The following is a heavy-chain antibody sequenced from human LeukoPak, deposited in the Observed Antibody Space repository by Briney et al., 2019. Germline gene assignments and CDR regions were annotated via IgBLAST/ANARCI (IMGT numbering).Heavy chain of an antibody. CDR1: GFTFSSYS. V-gene: IGHV3-21*01. CDR2: ISSSSYI. Sequence: PGGSLRLSCAASGFTFSSYSMNWVRQAPGKGLEWVSSISSSSYIYYADSVKGRFTISRDNAKNSLYLQMNSLRAKDTAVYYCARDKKYYDFWSGLRFYGMDVWGQGTTVTVSS. J-gene: IGHJ6*02. D-gene: IGHD3-3*01. CDR3: ARDKKYYDFWSGLRFYGMDV.